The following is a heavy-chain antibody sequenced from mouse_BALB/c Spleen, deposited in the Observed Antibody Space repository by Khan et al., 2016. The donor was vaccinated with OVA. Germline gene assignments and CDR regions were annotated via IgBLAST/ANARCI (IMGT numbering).Heavy chain of an antibody. CDR1: GSSIPSDYA. D-gene: IGHD2-1*01. V-gene: IGHV3-2*02. J-gene: IGHJ1*01. CDR3: ARDGNWYFDV. Sequence: EVQLQESGPGLVKPSQSLALTCTVSGSSIPSDYAWNWIRQFPGSKLEWMGYIRNSGNTSYNPSLKSRITITRDTSKNQFFLQLNSVTTEDTATYYCARDGNWYFDVGGAGTTVTVSS. CDR2: IRNSGNT.